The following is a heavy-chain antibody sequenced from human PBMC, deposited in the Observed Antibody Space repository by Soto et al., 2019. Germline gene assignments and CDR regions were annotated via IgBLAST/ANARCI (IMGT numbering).Heavy chain of an antibody. D-gene: IGHD3-10*02. J-gene: IGHJ4*02. CDR2: ITGSGTRT. CDR1: GFTFNNYA. CDR3: AAYVVAPDY. Sequence: EVQLLESGGGLVQPGGSLRLSCAASGFTFNNYALSWVRQAPGKGLEWVSGITGSGTRTYYADSVKGRFTMSRDNSKNMVYLQMNSLAYDDTAVYYCAAYVVAPDYWGQGTLVTVSS. V-gene: IGHV3-23*01.